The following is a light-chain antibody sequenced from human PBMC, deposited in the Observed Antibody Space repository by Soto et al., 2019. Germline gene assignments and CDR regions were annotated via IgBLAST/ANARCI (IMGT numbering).Light chain of an antibody. CDR2: DAS. V-gene: IGKV3-11*01. J-gene: IGKJ1*01. CDR3: QQRSNWPT. CDR1: QSVSNY. Sequence: EIVLTQSPDTLSLSPGERATLSCRASQSVSNYLAWYQQKPGQPPRLLIYDASNRATGIPARFSGSGSGTDFTLTISSLEAEDFAVYYCQQRSNWPTFGQGTKVDIK.